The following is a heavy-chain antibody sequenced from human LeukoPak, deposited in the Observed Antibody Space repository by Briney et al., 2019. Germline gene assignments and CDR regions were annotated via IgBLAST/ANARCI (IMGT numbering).Heavy chain of an antibody. CDR1: GYTFTDYY. J-gene: IGHJ4*02. D-gene: IGHD3-10*01. Sequence: GASVKVSCKASGYTFTDYYIHWVRQAPGQGLEWMGWINPNSGGTNYAQKFQGRVTMTRDTSISTAYMELSRLRSDDTAVYYCARVDGFGELFPPNYWGQGTLVTVSS. CDR2: INPNSGGT. CDR3: ARVDGFGELFPPNY. V-gene: IGHV1-2*02.